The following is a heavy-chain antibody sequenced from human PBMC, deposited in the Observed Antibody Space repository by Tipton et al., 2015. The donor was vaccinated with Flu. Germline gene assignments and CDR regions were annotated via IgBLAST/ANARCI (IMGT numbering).Heavy chain of an antibody. D-gene: IGHD3-10*02. J-gene: IGHJ4*02. CDR3: ARLSYYDVDLKNWYFEY. Sequence: TLSLTCTVSSGSIRSTNYFCAWIRQPPGKRLELIGSIYPSGTTYYNPPLKSRVTISVDTSKSQFSLMLRSVTAADTAVYYCARLSYYDVDLKNWYFEYWGQGTLVTVSS. V-gene: IGHV4-39*01. CDR1: SGSIRSTNYF. CDR2: IYPSGTT.